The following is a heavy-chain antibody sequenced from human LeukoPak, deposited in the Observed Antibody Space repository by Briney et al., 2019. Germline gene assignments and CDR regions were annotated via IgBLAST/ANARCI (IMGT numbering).Heavy chain of an antibody. CDR2: ISAYNGNT. V-gene: IGHV1-18*01. J-gene: IGHJ4*02. CDR1: GYTFTSYG. D-gene: IGHD2-15*01. Sequence: ASVTVSCKASGYTFTSYGISWVRQAPGQGLEWMGWISAYNGNTNYAQKLQGRVTMTTDTSTSTAYMELRSLRSDDTAVYYCAREQDIVVVVAATRVLGYWGQGTLVTVSS. CDR3: AREQDIVVVVAATRVLGY.